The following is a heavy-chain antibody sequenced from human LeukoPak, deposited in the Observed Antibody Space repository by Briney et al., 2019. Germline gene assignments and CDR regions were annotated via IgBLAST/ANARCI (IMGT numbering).Heavy chain of an antibody. J-gene: IGHJ4*02. Sequence: SEILSLTCTVSGGSISSSSYYWDWIRQPPGKGLEWIGSVSYSGTTYHHASLKSRVIISVDPSKIQFSLRLTSVTAADTAVYYCASSYYYDKNLDYWGQGILVAVSS. CDR2: VSYSGTT. CDR1: GGSISSSSYY. D-gene: IGHD3-22*01. CDR3: ASSYYYDKNLDY. V-gene: IGHV4-39*01.